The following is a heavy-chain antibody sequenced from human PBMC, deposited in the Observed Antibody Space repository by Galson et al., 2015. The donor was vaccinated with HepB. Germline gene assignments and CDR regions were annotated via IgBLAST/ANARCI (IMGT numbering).Heavy chain of an antibody. CDR1: GFTFSSYG. Sequence: SLRLSCAASGFTFSSYGMHWVRQAPGKGLEWVAVIWYDGSNKYYADSVKGRFTISRDNSKNTLYLQMNSLRAEDTAVYYCARGGVWGSYPQEYFQHWGQGTLVTVSS. V-gene: IGHV3-33*08. D-gene: IGHD3-16*02. CDR3: ARGGVWGSYPQEYFQH. J-gene: IGHJ1*01. CDR2: IWYDGSNK.